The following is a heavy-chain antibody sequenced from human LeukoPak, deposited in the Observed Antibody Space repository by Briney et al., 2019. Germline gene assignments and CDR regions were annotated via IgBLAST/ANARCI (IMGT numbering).Heavy chain of an antibody. D-gene: IGHD2-2*01. CDR3: VLDQGRYFYYMDV. V-gene: IGHV1-69*13. J-gene: IGHJ6*03. CDR2: IIPIFGTA. Sequence: ASVKVSCKASGGTFSSYAISWVRQAPGQGLEWMGGIIPIFGTANYAQKFQGRVTITADESASTAYMELSSLRSEDTAVYFCVLDQGRYFYYMDVWGRGTTVTISS. CDR1: GGTFSSYA.